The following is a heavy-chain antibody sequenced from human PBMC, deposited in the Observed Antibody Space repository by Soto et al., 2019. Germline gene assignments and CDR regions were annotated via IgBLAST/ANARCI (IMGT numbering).Heavy chain of an antibody. CDR1: GFTFTNYA. CDR3: AKDAVSGDGIWLLDS. J-gene: IGHJ4*02. D-gene: IGHD4-17*01. V-gene: IGHV3-23*01. CDR2: LLRSGSTT. Sequence: EVQLLESGGGLVQPGGSLRLSCAASGFTFTNYAMTWARQAPGKGLEWVSSLLRSGSTTYYADSVKGRFTISSDISDNSLYLQMDSLRAEDTAVYYCAKDAVSGDGIWLLDSWGQGTVVTVSS.